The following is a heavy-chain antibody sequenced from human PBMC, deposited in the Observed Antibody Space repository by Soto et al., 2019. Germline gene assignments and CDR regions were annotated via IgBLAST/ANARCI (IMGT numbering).Heavy chain of an antibody. CDR2: ITYDGSNK. D-gene: IGHD6-19*01. Sequence: QVQLVESGGGVVQPGGSLRVSCAASGFSFSSYAMHWVRQAPGKGLERVAGITYDGSNKYYADSVKGRFTVSRDTSKNTLFLQTNSLRVEDTAVYHCAKDLWPERGSGSPLDYWGQGTLVTVSS. CDR1: GFSFSSYA. CDR3: AKDLWPERGSGSPLDY. J-gene: IGHJ4*02. V-gene: IGHV3-30*18.